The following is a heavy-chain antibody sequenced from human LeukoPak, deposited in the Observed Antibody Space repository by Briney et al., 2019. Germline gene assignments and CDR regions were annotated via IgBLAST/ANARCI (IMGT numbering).Heavy chain of an antibody. CDR2: IYTSGST. CDR1: GGSISSYY. V-gene: IGHV4-4*07. D-gene: IGHD1-26*01. CDR3: ARDGPYSGSYFGDAFDI. Sequence: PSETLSLTCTVSGGSISSYYWSWIRQPAGKGLEWIGRIYTSGSTNYNPSLKSRVTMSVDTSKNQFSLKLSSVTAADTAVYYCARDGPYSGSYFGDAFDIWGQGTMVTVSS. J-gene: IGHJ3*02.